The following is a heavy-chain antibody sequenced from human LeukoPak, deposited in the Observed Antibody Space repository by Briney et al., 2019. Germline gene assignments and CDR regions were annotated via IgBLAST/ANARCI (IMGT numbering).Heavy chain of an antibody. CDR2: ITIDGSST. Sequence: PGGSLRLSCVASGVTSRNSWMHWVRRAPGKGLVWVSRITIDGSSTTYADSVKGRFTISRDSAKNTLYLQMNSLRAEDTAVYYCKRDRFYARAAWGQGTTAPVP. J-gene: IGHJ6*02. CDR1: GVTSRNSW. V-gene: IGHV3-74*03. CDR3: KRDRFYARAA.